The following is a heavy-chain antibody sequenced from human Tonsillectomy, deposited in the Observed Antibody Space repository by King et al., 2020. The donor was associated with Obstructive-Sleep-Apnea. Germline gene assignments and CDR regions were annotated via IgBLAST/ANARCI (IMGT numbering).Heavy chain of an antibody. Sequence: VQLQQWGAGLLKPSETLSLTCAVYGGSFSGYYWTWIRQSPGKGLEWIGEINHSGSTNYNPSLKSRVTISVDTSKNPFSLKLSSVIAADTAVYYCVTGGRGHYGMDVWDQGTTVTVSS. D-gene: IGHD3-10*01. CDR3: VTGGRGHYGMDV. CDR1: GGSFSGYY. CDR2: INHSGST. J-gene: IGHJ6*02. V-gene: IGHV4-34*01.